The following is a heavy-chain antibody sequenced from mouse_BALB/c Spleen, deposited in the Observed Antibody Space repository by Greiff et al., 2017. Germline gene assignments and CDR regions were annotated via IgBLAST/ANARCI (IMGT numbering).Heavy chain of an antibody. CDR2: ISSGGGST. J-gene: IGHJ2*02. CDR1: GFAFSSYD. Sequence: EVKLVESGGGLVKPGGSLKLSCAASGFAFSSYDMSWVRQTPEKRLEWVAYISSGGGSTYYPDTVKGRFTISRDNAKNTLYLQMSSLKSEDTAMYYCARQGVDFDYWGQGTSLTVSS. CDR3: ARQGVDFDY. D-gene: IGHD1-1*01. V-gene: IGHV5-12-1*01.